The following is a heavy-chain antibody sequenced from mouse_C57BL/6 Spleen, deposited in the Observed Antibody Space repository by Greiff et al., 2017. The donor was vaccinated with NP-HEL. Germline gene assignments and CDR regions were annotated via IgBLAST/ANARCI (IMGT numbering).Heavy chain of an antibody. D-gene: IGHD1-1*01. CDR1: GYTFTSYW. CDR3: ARGSITTVVAGGYFDY. Sequence: VQLQQPGAELVKPGASVKLSCKASGYTFTSYWMHWVKQRPGRGLEWIGRIDPNSGGTKYNEKFKSKATLTVDKPSSTAYMQLSSLTSEDSAVYYCARGSITTVVAGGYFDYWGQGTTLTVSS. V-gene: IGHV1-72*01. CDR2: IDPNSGGT. J-gene: IGHJ2*01.